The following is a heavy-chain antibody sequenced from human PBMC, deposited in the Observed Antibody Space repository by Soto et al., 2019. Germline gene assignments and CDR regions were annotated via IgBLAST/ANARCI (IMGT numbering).Heavy chain of an antibody. D-gene: IGHD1-1*01. CDR1: GYSFTSYD. V-gene: IGHV1-8*01. J-gene: IGHJ4*02. Sequence: QVPLVQSGAEVKKPGASVKVSCKASGYSFTSYDINWVRQATGQGFEWLGWMNPNSGNTGYAQKFQGRVTMTRDTSISTAYMELSSLRSEDTAIYYCARNLPNTGRFDNWGQGTLVTVSS. CDR3: ARNLPNTGRFDN. CDR2: MNPNSGNT.